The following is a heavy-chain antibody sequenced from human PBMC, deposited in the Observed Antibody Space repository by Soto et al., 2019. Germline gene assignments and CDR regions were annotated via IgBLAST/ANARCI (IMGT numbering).Heavy chain of an antibody. V-gene: IGHV4-61*03. CDR3: ARERGRGFGEFGYYYYGMDF. CDR1: GGSISSGDYY. D-gene: IGHD3-10*01. J-gene: IGHJ6*02. Sequence: SETLSLTCTVSGGSISSGDYYWSWIRQPPGKGLEWIGYFYYSGNTNYNPSLKSRVTISVDTSKNHFSLKLSSVTAADTAVYYCARERGRGFGEFGYYYYGMDFWGQGTTVTVSS. CDR2: FYYSGNT.